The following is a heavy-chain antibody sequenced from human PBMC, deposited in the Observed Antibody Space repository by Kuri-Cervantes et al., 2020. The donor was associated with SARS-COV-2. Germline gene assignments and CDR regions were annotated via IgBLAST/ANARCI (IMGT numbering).Heavy chain of an antibody. J-gene: IGHJ4*02. D-gene: IGHD2-2*02. Sequence: GSLRLSCAVYGGSMSGYYWSWIRQPPGKGLEWIGEINHSGSTNYNPSLKSRVTISLDTSKNHFSLRLSSVTAADTAVYYCATGLLYQNRYWGQGTLGTVSS. V-gene: IGHV4-34*01. CDR3: ATGLLYQNRY. CDR2: INHSGST. CDR1: GGSMSGYY.